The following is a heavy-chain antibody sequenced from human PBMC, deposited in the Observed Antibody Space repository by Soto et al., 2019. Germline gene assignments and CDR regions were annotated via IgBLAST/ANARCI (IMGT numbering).Heavy chain of an antibody. CDR3: ATKSYGDYGVFDF. D-gene: IGHD4-17*01. Sequence: SETLSLTCTVSGGSITGYYWTWIRQPPGKGLQWIGYIYNSGSTNYNPSLKSRVTMSVGTSKNQFSLKLSSVTDADTAVYYCATKSYGDYGVFDFWGQGTLVTVSS. CDR2: IYNSGST. CDR1: GGSITGYY. J-gene: IGHJ4*02. V-gene: IGHV4-59*12.